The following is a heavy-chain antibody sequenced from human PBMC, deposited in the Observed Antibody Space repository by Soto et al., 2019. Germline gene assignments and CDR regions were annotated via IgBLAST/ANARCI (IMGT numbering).Heavy chain of an antibody. Sequence: PVQSVRFAGAASGFTFKSYAMHWISQAPGKGLEGVTLISYDGNNKYYADSVKGRFTISRDNYKNTLYLQMNSLRAEDTAVYYCARDSGDWSGDYWGQGTLVAVSA. CDR2: ISYDGNNK. CDR3: ARDSGDWSGDY. V-gene: IGHV3-30-3*01. D-gene: IGHD3-10*01. J-gene: IGHJ4*02. CDR1: GFTFKSYA.